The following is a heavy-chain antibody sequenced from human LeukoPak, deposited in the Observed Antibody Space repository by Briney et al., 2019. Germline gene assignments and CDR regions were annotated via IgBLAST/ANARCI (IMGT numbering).Heavy chain of an antibody. J-gene: IGHJ4*02. D-gene: IGHD5-18*01. V-gene: IGHV4-30-4*01. CDR3: ARDAGYTYGPFDY. CDR1: GGSISSGDYY. Sequence: SETLSLTCTVSGGSISSGDYYWSWIRQPPGKGLEWIGYIYYSGSTSYNPSLKSRVTISVDTSKNQFSLKLSSVTAADTAVYYRARDAGYTYGPFDYWGQGTLVTVSS. CDR2: IYYSGST.